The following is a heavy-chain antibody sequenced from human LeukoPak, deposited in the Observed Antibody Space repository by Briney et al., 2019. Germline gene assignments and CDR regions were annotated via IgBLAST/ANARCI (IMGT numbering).Heavy chain of an antibody. CDR3: ARDGRAGIPADLFDI. J-gene: IGHJ4*02. CDR1: GFTFSSSW. V-gene: IGHV3-30-3*01. D-gene: IGHD6-13*01. Sequence: HSGGSLRLSWAASGFTFSSSWVTWARQARGEGREWVAFISYDGNNKYYAAPVKGRFTISRDNSKNTLYLQMNSLRAEDTAVYYCARDGRAGIPADLFDIWGQGTLVTVSS. CDR2: ISYDGNNK.